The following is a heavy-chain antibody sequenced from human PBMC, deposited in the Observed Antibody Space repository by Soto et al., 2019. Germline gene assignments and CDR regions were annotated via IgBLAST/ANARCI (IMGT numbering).Heavy chain of an antibody. CDR3: APLSVSLSGPYGIHV. D-gene: IGHD2-15*01. V-gene: IGHV4-39*01. Sequence: SETLSLTCTVSGGSISSSSYYWGWIRQPPGKGLEWIGSIYYSGSTYYNPSLKGRVTISVDTSKNQFSLRLSSVTAADTAVYYCAPLSVSLSGPYGIHVWGQGTTVTVSS. J-gene: IGHJ6*02. CDR1: GGSISSSSYY. CDR2: IYYSGST.